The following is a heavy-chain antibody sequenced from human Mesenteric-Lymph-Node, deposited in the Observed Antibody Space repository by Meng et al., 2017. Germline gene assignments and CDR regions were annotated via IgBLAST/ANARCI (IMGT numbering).Heavy chain of an antibody. CDR3: ASELGGSEVDY. V-gene: IGHV3-21*01. Sequence: ESLKISCAASGFTFSSYSMNWVRQAPGKGLEWVSSISSSSSYIYYADSVKGRFTISRDNAKKSLYLQMNSLGVEDTAVYYCASELGGSEVDYWGQGALVTVSS. J-gene: IGHJ4*02. CDR1: GFTFSSYS. D-gene: IGHD2-15*01. CDR2: ISSSSSYI.